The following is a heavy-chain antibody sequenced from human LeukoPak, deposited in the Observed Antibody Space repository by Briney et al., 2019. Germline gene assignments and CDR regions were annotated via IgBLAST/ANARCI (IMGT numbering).Heavy chain of an antibody. V-gene: IGHV4-4*07. Sequence: SETLSLTCTVSGGSISSYSWSWIRQPAGKGLEWIGGIYTTGSTNNNPSLKSRVTMSVDTSKNQFSLKLSSVTAADTAVYYCARETRGYCSSTSCYSYYYMDVWGKGTTVTVSS. D-gene: IGHD2-2*02. CDR2: IYTTGST. J-gene: IGHJ6*03. CDR1: GGSISSYS. CDR3: ARETRGYCSSTSCYSYYYMDV.